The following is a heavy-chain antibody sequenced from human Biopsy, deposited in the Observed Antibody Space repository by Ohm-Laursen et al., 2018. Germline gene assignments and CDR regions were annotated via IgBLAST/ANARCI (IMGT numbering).Heavy chain of an antibody. CDR1: GFNFGDSG. CDR3: SKWTGGYSYSSL. D-gene: IGHD5-12*01. Sequence: SLRLSCSASGFNFGDSGMGWFRRAPGKGLECVGLIRSESSGGTREYAAPVKGRFTVSRDDSKSIAYLDMNSLKTEDTAMYYCSKWTGGYSYSSLWGRGTLVTVSS. V-gene: IGHV3-49*03. J-gene: IGHJ4*02. CDR2: IRSESSGGTR.